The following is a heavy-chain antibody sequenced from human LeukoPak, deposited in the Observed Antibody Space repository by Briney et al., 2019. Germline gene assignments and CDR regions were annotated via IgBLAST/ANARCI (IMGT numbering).Heavy chain of an antibody. CDR2: FDPEDGET. CDR3: ATEGGYAKFFDY. CDR1: GYTLTELS. J-gene: IGHJ4*02. V-gene: IGHV1-24*01. D-gene: IGHD5-12*01. Sequence: PGASVKVSCKVSGYTLTELSMHWVRQAPGKGLEWMGGFDPEDGETIYAQKFQGRVTMTKDTSTDTAYMELSSLRSEDTAVYYCATEGGYAKFFDYWGQGTLVTVSS.